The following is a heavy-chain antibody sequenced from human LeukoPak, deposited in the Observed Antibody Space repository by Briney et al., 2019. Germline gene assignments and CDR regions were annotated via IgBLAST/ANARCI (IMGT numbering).Heavy chain of an antibody. D-gene: IGHD4-23*01. V-gene: IGHV1-69*02. CDR1: GGTFSSYT. CDR3: ARADYGGNSEAAFDI. Sequence: SVKVSCKASGGTFSSYTISWVRQAPGQGLEWMGRIIPILGIANYAQKFQGRVTITADKSTSTAYMELSSLRSEDAAVYYCARADYGGNSEAAFDIWGQGTMVTVSS. CDR2: IIPILGIA. J-gene: IGHJ3*02.